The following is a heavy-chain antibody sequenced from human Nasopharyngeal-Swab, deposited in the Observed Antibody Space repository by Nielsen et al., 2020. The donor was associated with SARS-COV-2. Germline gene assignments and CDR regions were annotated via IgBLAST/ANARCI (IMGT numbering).Heavy chain of an antibody. Sequence: GSLRLSCTVSGGSISSSSYYWGWIRQPPGKGLEWIGSIYYSGSTYYNPSLKSRVAISVDTSKNQFSLKLSSVTAADTAVYYCARGLLLWFGEPYYFDYWGQGTLVTVSS. CDR3: ARGLLLWFGEPYYFDY. D-gene: IGHD3-10*01. V-gene: IGHV4-39*01. CDR1: GGSISSSSYY. CDR2: IYYSGST. J-gene: IGHJ4*02.